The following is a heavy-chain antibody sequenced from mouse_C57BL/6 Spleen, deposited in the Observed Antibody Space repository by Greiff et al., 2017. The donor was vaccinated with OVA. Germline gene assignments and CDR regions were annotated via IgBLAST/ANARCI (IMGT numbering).Heavy chain of an antibody. Sequence: EVMLVESGGGLVQPGGSLSLSCAASGFTFTDYYMSWVRQPPGKALEWLGFIRNKANGYTTEYSASVKGRFTISRDNSQSILYLQMNALRAEDSATYYCARYGTTEGFAYWGQGTLVTVSA. CDR1: GFTFTDYY. V-gene: IGHV7-3*01. D-gene: IGHD1-1*01. CDR3: ARYGTTEGFAY. J-gene: IGHJ3*01. CDR2: IRNKANGYTT.